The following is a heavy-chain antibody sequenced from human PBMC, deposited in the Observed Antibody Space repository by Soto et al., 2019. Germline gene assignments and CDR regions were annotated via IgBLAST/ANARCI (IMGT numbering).Heavy chain of an antibody. CDR3: ARDRITTRGDAFDL. V-gene: IGHV1-69*08. CDR2: IIPIPDIT. Sequence: QVQLVQSGAEVRKPGSSVKVSCKAPGGTFSTYISSWVRQAPGQGLEWMGRIIPIPDITNYAQKFQGRVTVTADRSTSTAYMELTSLKSAATAVYYCARDRITTRGDAFDLWGQGTMVTVSS. CDR1: GGTFSTYI. D-gene: IGHD3-3*01. J-gene: IGHJ3*01.